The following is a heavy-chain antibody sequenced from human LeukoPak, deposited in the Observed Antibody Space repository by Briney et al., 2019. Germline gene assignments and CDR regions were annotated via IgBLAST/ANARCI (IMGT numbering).Heavy chain of an antibody. CDR2: IYHSGNT. CDR1: DYSISSAHY. D-gene: IGHD5-18*01. J-gene: IGHJ4*02. V-gene: IGHV4-38-2*01. CDR3: ARVVQLALVAGDYFDF. Sequence: KSSETLSLTCAVSDYSISSAHYWGWIRQPPGKGLEWIGSIYHSGNTYYNPSVESRVTISVDTSKNHSSLKLSSVTAADTAVYYCARVVQLALVAGDYFDFWGQGTLVTVSS.